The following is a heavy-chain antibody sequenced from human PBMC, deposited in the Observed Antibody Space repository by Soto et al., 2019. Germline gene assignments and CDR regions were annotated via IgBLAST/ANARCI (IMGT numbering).Heavy chain of an antibody. Sequence: EVQLLESGGGLVQPGGSLRLSCAAAGFTFSIYAMSWVRQDPGKGLEWVSAISGSGGSTYYADSVKGRFTISRDNSKNTLYLQMNSLRADDTAVYYCAKATRGGAAALNGDYWGQGNLVTVSS. CDR2: ISGSGGST. V-gene: IGHV3-23*01. J-gene: IGHJ4*02. CDR3: AKATRGGAAALNGDY. CDR1: GFTFSIYA. D-gene: IGHD3-10*01.